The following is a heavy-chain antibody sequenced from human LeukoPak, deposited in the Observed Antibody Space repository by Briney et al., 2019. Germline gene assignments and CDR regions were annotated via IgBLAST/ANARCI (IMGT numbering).Heavy chain of an antibody. J-gene: IGHJ5*02. Sequence: SETLSLTCAVSGGSISSSNWWSWVRQPPGKGLEWIGEIYHSGSTNYNPSLKSRVTISVDTSKNQFSLKLSSVTAADTAVYYCARVVPGYSSSWYLGGRNWFDPWGQGTLVTVSS. D-gene: IGHD6-13*01. CDR1: GGSISSSNW. V-gene: IGHV4-4*02. CDR3: ARVVPGYSSSWYLGGRNWFDP. CDR2: IYHSGST.